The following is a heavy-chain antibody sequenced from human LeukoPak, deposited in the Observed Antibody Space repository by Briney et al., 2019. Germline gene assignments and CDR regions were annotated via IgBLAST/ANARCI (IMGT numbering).Heavy chain of an antibody. D-gene: IGHD3-9*01. V-gene: IGHV4-34*01. Sequence: PSETLSLTCAVYGGSFSGYYWSWIRQPPGKGLEWIGEINHSGSTNHNPSLKSRVTISVDTSKNQFSLKLSSVTAADTAVYYCARASTGWRPYYFDYWGQGTLVTVSS. CDR3: ARASTGWRPYYFDY. J-gene: IGHJ4*02. CDR1: GGSFSGYY. CDR2: INHSGST.